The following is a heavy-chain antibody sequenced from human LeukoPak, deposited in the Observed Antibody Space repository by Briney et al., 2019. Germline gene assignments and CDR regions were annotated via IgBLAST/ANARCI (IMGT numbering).Heavy chain of an antibody. J-gene: IGHJ4*02. V-gene: IGHV4-39*07. D-gene: IGHD6-13*01. CDR3: ASLSSSWSTDY. CDR2: IYYSGST. Sequence: SETLSLTCTVSGASFSSSTYYWGWIRQPPGKGLEWIGSIYYSGSTYYNPSLKSRVTMSVDTSKNQFSLKLSSVTAADTAVYYCASLSSSWSTDYWGQGTLVTVSS. CDR1: GASFSSSTYY.